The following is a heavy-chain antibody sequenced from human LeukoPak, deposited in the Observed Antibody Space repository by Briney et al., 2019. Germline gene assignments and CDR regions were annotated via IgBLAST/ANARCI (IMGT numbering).Heavy chain of an antibody. J-gene: IGHJ6*02. CDR3: ARGGGLDV. D-gene: IGHD3-16*01. V-gene: IGHV3-7*03. CDR1: GFTFSSYW. CDR2: INHNGNVN. Sequence: PGGSLRLSCAASGFTFSSYWMNWARQAPGKGLEWVASINHNGNVNYYVVSVKGRFTISRDNAKSSLYLQMSNLRAEDTAVYFCARGGGLDVWGQGATVIVSS.